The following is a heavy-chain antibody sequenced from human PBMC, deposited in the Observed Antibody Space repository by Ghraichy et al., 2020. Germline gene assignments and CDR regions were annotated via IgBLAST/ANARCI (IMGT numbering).Heavy chain of an antibody. CDR1: GGSISSYY. D-gene: IGHD5-12*01. CDR2: IYTSGST. J-gene: IGHJ4*01. CDR3: ARDGYSGYERFDY. V-gene: IGHV4-4*07. Sequence: SETLSLTCTVSGGSISSYYWSWIRQPAGQGLEWIGRIYTSGSTNYNPSLKSRVTMSVDTSKNQFSLKLSSVTAADTAVYYCARDGYSGYERFDYWGHVTLVTVSS.